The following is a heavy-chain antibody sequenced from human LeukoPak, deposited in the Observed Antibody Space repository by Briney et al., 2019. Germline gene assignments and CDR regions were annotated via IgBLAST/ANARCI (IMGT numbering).Heavy chain of an antibody. D-gene: IGHD3-3*01. CDR1: GFTFSSYA. J-gene: IGHJ4*02. CDR2: ISGSGGST. V-gene: IGHV3-23*01. CDR3: ARSSSVHYDFWSGRYYPNS. Sequence: TGGSLRLSCAASGFTFSSYAMSWVRQAPGKGLEWVSAISGSGGSTYYADSVKGRFTVSRDNSNNTLYLQMDSLRAEDTAVYYCARSSSVHYDFWSGRYYPNSWGQGTLVTVSS.